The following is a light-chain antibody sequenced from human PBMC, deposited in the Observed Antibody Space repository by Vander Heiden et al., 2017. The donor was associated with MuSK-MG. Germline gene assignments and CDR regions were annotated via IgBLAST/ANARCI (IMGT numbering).Light chain of an antibody. Sequence: DIQMTQPPPSLSASVGDRVTITCRASQSISSYLNWYQQKPGKAPKLLIYAASSLQSGVPSRFSGSGSGTDFTLTISSLQPEDFATYYCQQSYSTMVTFGGGTKVEIK. CDR3: QQSYSTMVT. J-gene: IGKJ4*01. V-gene: IGKV1-39*01. CDR2: AAS. CDR1: QSISSY.